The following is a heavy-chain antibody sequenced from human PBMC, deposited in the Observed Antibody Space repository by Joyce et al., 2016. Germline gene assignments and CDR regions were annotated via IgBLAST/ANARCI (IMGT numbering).Heavy chain of an antibody. J-gene: IGHJ3*01. Sequence: EVQLLQSGAEVKKPGESLKISCQGSGDTFSAYWIGWVRQMPGKGLEWMGMTYPADSDTRYSPSVQGQVTISSDKSLTTAYLHWSSLKASDTAMYYCARSTLTTADAFDVWGQGTMVTVSS. CDR1: GDTFSAYW. CDR3: ARSTLTTADAFDV. V-gene: IGHV5-51*01. D-gene: IGHD4-11*01. CDR2: TYPADSDT.